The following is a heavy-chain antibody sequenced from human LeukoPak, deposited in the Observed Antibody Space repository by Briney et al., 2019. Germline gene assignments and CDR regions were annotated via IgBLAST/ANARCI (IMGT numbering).Heavy chain of an antibody. CDR2: ISSNGGST. Sequence: GGSLRLSCAASGFTFSSYAMHWVRQAPGKGLEYVSAISSNGGSTYYANSVKGRFTISRDNSKNTLYLQMGSLRAEDMAVYYCARTVGATRTHAFDIWGQGTMVTVSS. J-gene: IGHJ3*02. CDR3: ARTVGATRTHAFDI. D-gene: IGHD1-26*01. CDR1: GFTFSSYA. V-gene: IGHV3-64*01.